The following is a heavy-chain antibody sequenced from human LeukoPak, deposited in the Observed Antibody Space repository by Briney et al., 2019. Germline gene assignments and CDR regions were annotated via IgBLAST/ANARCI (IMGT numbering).Heavy chain of an antibody. CDR1: GFTFSSYA. J-gene: IGHJ4*02. D-gene: IGHD3-10*01. CDR3: AKDNSGSYSPSKFDY. CDR2: ISGSGGST. V-gene: IGHV3-23*01. Sequence: GGSLRLSCAASGFTFSSYAMSWVRQAPGKGLEWVSAISGSGGSTYYADSVKGRFTFFRDNSESTLYLQMDSLRAEDTAVYYCAKDNSGSYSPSKFDYWGQGTLVTVSS.